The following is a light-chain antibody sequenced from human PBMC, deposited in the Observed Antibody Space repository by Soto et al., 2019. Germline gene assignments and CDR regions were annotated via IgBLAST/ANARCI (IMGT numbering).Light chain of an antibody. Sequence: DIQMTQSPSTLSASVGDRVTITCCASQSICSWLAWYQQKPGKAPTLLIYKASSLESGVPSRFSVSGSGTEFTLTISSLQSDDVATYHCQQYNSYSRTFGQGTKLEIK. CDR2: KAS. V-gene: IGKV1-5*03. J-gene: IGKJ2*02. CDR3: QQYNSYSRT. CDR1: QSICSW.